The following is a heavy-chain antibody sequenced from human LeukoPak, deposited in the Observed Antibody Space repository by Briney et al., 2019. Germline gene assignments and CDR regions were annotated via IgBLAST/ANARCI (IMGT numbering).Heavy chain of an antibody. D-gene: IGHD3-22*01. Sequence: SETLSLTCTVSGGSISSYYWSWIRQPAGKGLEWIGRIYTSGSTNYNPSLKSRVTMSVDTSKNQFSLKLSSVTAADTAVYYCARSPYDSSGYSSVLFDYWAREPWSPSPQ. V-gene: IGHV4-4*07. CDR2: IYTSGST. J-gene: IGHJ4*02. CDR1: GGSISSYY. CDR3: ARSPYDSSGYSSVLFDY.